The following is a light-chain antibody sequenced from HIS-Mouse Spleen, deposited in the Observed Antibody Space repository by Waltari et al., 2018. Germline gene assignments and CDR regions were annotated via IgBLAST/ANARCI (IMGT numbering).Light chain of an antibody. V-gene: IGLV3-10*01. CDR3: YSTDSSGNHRV. CDR1: ALPKKY. J-gene: IGLJ2*01. Sequence: SYELTQPPSVSVSPGQTARITCSGDALPKKYAYWYQQKSVQAPVLVIYEDSKRPSGSPERFCGSSSGTMATLTISGAQVEDEADYYCYSTDSSGNHRVFGGGTKLTVL. CDR2: EDS.